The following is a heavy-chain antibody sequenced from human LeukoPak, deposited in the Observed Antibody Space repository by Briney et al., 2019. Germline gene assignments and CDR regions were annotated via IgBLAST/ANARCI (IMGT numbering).Heavy chain of an antibody. J-gene: IGHJ4*02. CDR1: GYTFTCYY. D-gene: IGHD3-22*01. CDR3: ARDTLNYDSSGYYLS. V-gene: IGHV1-2*02. CDR2: INPNSGGT. Sequence: GASVKVSCKASGYTFTCYYMHWVRQAPGQGLEWMGWINPNSGGTNYAQKFQGRVTMTRDTSISTAYMELSRLRSDDTAVYYCARDTLNYDSSGYYLSWGQGNLVTVSS.